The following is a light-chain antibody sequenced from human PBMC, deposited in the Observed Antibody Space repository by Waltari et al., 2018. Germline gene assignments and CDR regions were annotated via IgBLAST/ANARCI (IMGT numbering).Light chain of an antibody. J-gene: IGLJ2*01. Sequence: QPVLTQPTSLSASPGASARFTCTLRSGINVGTYRIYWYQQKPGSPPRYLLRYNSDSDKQQGSGVPSRFSGSKDASTNAGLLLISGLQSEDEADYYCAIWYSSFVVFGGGTKLTVL. CDR2: YNSDSDK. CDR3: AIWYSSFVV. V-gene: IGLV5-39*01. CDR1: SGINVGTYR.